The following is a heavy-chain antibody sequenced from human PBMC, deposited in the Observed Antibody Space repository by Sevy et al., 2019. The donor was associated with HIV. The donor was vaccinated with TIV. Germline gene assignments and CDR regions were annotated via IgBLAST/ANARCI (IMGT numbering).Heavy chain of an antibody. J-gene: IGHJ6*02. V-gene: IGHV3-21*01. D-gene: IGHD2-15*01. CDR3: ARVVAYCSGGSCFPGYYYGMEV. CDR2: ISSSSRYI. CDR1: GFTFSNYN. Sequence: GGSLRLSCAASGFTFSNYNMNWVRQAPGKGLEWVSSISSSSRYIYYADSMKGRFTISRDNAKNSLYLQMNSLRAEDTAVYYWARVVAYCSGGSCFPGYYYGMEVWGQGTTVTVSS.